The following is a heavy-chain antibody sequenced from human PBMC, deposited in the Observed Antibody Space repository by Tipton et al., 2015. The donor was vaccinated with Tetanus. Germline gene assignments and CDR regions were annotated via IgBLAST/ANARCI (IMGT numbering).Heavy chain of an antibody. CDR1: GFTFSDFS. CDR2: ISSHSGGSK. J-gene: IGHJ4*02. D-gene: IGHD3-10*01. V-gene: IGHV3-11*04. CDR3: ARHTGYFYLY. Sequence: SLRLSCAASGFTFSDFSMHWVRQAPGKGLEWVSYISSHSGGSKYYADSVKGRFTISRDNAENSLHLQMNNLRAEDTAVYYCARHTGYFYLYWGQGTLVTVSS.